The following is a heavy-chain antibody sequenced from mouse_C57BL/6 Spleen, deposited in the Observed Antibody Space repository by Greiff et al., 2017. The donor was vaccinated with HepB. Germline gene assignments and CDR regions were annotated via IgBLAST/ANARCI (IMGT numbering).Heavy chain of an antibody. D-gene: IGHD1-1*01. CDR1: GYTFTDYN. CDR2: INPNNGGT. Sequence: VQLKQSGPELVKPGASVKMSCKASGYTFTDYNMHWVKQSHGKSLEWIGYINPNNGGTSYNQKFKGKATLTVNKSSSTAYMELRSLTSEDSAVYYCAREVSYYGTFAYWGQGTLVTVSA. J-gene: IGHJ3*01. V-gene: IGHV1-22*01. CDR3: AREVSYYGTFAY.